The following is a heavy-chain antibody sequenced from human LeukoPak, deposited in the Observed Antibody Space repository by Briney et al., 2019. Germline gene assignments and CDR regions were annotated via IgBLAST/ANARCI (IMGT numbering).Heavy chain of an antibody. CDR3: AKRYCDSTSCYAGYFQH. J-gene: IGHJ1*01. CDR1: GFTFGDYA. Sequence: PGRSLRLSCTGSGFTFGDYAISWFRQAPGKGLEWVGFIRSKAYGETTEYAASVKGRFSISRDDSKSIAYLQMNSLETEDTAVYYCAKRYCDSTSCYAGYFQHWGQGTLVTVSS. V-gene: IGHV3-49*03. CDR2: IRSKAYGETT. D-gene: IGHD2-2*01.